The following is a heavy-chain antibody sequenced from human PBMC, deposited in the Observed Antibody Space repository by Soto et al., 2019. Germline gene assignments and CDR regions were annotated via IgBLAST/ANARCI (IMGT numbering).Heavy chain of an antibody. J-gene: IGHJ5*02. D-gene: IGHD3-16*01. CDR2: ISGSGGPT. CDR3: AKDLRLRLGEFGH. V-gene: IGHV3-23*01. CDR1: GFTFSNYA. Sequence: EVQLLESGGGLAQPGGSLRLSCVASGFTFSNYAMTWLRQTPGKGLEWVSSISGSGGPTYYADSVKGRFTISRDDSENTMFLQMTSLRVEDTAVYYCAKDLRLRLGEFGHWGQGTLVSVSS.